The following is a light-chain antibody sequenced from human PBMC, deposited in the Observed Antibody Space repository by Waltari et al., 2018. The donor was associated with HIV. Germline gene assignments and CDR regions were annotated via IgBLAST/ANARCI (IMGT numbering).Light chain of an antibody. CDR2: RNN. J-gene: IGLJ2*01. CDR3: AAWDVSVSGRGVI. Sequence: QSVLTPPPSASGAPGQSVTISCSGRASNIGRGYVYWFQQLPGTAPKLLMYRNNQRPSGVPDRFSASKSGTSASLAISGLRPDDEADYYCAAWDVSVSGRGVIFGGGTKLTVL. V-gene: IGLV1-47*01. CDR1: ASNIGRGY.